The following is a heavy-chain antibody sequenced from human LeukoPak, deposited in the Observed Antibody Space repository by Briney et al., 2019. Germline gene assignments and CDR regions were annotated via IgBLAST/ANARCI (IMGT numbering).Heavy chain of an antibody. Sequence: PGGSLRLSCAASGFTFSSYSMSWVRQAPGKGLEWVANIKLDGSEKYYVDSVKGRFTISRDNAKNSLYLQMNSLRAEDTAVYYCAREKAMVTAYYYYYMDVWGKGTTVTVSS. D-gene: IGHD2-21*02. CDR1: GFTFSSYS. V-gene: IGHV3-7*01. J-gene: IGHJ6*03. CDR3: AREKAMVTAYYYYYMDV. CDR2: IKLDGSEK.